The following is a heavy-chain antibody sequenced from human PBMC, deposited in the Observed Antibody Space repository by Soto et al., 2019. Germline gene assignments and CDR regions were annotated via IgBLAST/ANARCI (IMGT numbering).Heavy chain of an antibody. CDR1: GGSFSGYY. CDR2: INHSGST. J-gene: IGHJ6*01. CDR3: ARGIKVFRFFELLPNYRMGR. V-gene: IGHV4-34*01. Sequence: SLTCAVYGGSFSGYYWSWIRQPPGKGLEWIGEINHSGSTNYNPSLKSRVTISVDTSKNQFSLKLSSVTAADTAVYYCARGIKVFRFFELLPNYRMGRWGPGTTVTVSS. D-gene: IGHD3-3*01.